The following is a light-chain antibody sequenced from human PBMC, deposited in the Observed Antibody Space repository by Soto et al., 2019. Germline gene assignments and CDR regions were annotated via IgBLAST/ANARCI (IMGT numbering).Light chain of an antibody. CDR2: GNN. J-gene: IGLJ1*01. Sequence: QSVLTQPPSVSAAPGQRVTISCSGSSSNIGENVVSWYQQVPGTAPKLLIYGNNKRRSGIPDRFSGSKSGTSATLGINGLQPGDEAEYYCGTWDTSLDAPYVFGTGTKLTVL. CDR1: SSNIGENV. CDR3: GTWDTSLDAPYV. V-gene: IGLV1-51*01.